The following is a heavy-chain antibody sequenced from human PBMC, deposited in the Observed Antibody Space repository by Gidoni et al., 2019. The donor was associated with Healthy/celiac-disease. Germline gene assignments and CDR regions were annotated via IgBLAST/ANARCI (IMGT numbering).Heavy chain of an antibody. CDR1: GYSISSGYY. CDR2: IYHSGST. V-gene: IGHV4-38-2*02. J-gene: IGHJ3*02. D-gene: IGHD3-22*01. CDR3: ARFGTYYYDSSGYNPNAFDI. Sequence: QVQLQESGPGLVKPSETLSLTCTVSGYSISSGYYWGWIRQPPGKGLEWIGSIYHSGSTYYNPSLKSRVTISVDTSKNQFSLKLSSVTAADTAVYYCARFGTYYYDSSGYNPNAFDIWGQGTMVTVSS.